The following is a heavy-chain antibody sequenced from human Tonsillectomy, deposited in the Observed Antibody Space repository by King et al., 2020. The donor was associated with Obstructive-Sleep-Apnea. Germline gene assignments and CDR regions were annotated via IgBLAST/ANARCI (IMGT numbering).Heavy chain of an antibody. CDR2: ISSSSSYI. V-gene: IGHV3-21*01. CDR1: GFTFSSYS. Sequence: VQLVESGGGLVKPGGSLRLSCAASGFTFSSYSMNWVRQAPGKGLEWVSYISSSSSYIYYADSEKGRFTISRDNAKNSMYLQMNSLRDEDTAVYYCARDYPFYSTLYYYNGMDVWGKGTTVTVSS. D-gene: IGHD2-15*01. J-gene: IGHJ6*04. CDR3: ARDYPFYSTLYYYNGMDV.